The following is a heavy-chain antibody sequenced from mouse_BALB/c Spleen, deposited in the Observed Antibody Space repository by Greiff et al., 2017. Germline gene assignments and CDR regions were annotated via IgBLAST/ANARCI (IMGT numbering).Heavy chain of an antibody. CDR2: ISSGGSYT. D-gene: IGHD1-1*01. Sequence: DVQLVESGGDLVKPGGSLKLSCAASGFTFSSYGMSWVRQTPDKRLEWVATISSGGSYTYYPDSVKGRFTISRDNAKNTLYLQMSSLKSEDTAMYYCARHLHYYGSRGDAMDYWGQGTSVTVSS. J-gene: IGHJ4*01. CDR3: ARHLHYYGSRGDAMDY. CDR1: GFTFSSYG. V-gene: IGHV5-6*01.